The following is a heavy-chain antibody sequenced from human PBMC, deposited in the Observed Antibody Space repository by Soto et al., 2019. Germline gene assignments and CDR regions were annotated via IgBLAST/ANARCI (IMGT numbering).Heavy chain of an antibody. J-gene: IGHJ5*02. CDR3: ARGAGSGSYYSWFDP. V-gene: IGHV4-34*01. D-gene: IGHD3-10*01. CDR2: INHSGST. Sequence: SETLSLTCAVYCGSFSGYYWSWIRQPPGKGLEWIGEINHSGSTNYNPSLKSRVTISVDTSKNQFSLKLSSVTAADTAVYYCARGAGSGSYYSWFDPWGQGTLVTVSS. CDR1: CGSFSGYY.